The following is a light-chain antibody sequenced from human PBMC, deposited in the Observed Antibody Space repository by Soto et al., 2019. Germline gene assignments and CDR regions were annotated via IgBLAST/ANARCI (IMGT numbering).Light chain of an antibody. Sequence: EIVLTQSPATLFLSPGERATLSCRASQSLNSYLAWFQKKPGQAPRLLIYDASNRATGIPARFSGSGSGTDFTLPISSLEPADFAVYYCQQRRDWPLTFGGGTKVEIK. V-gene: IGKV3-11*01. J-gene: IGKJ4*01. CDR1: QSLNSY. CDR2: DAS. CDR3: QQRRDWPLT.